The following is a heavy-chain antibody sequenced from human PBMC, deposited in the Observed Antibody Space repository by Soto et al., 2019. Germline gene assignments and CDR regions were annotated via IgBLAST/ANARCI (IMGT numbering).Heavy chain of an antibody. D-gene: IGHD3-10*02. V-gene: IGHV4-59*01. Sequence: TSETLSLTCTVSGGSINYYFWSWIRQPPGKGLEWIAYIHYGGSTNYNPSLKSRVTISVDRSKNQFSLKLTSMTAADTAVYYCARSMFGELGYWGPGTLVTVSS. CDR3: ARSMFGELGY. CDR1: GGSINYYF. CDR2: IHYGGST. J-gene: IGHJ4*02.